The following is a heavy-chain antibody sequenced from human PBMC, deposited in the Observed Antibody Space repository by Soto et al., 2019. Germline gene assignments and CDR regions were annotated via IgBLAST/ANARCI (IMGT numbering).Heavy chain of an antibody. V-gene: IGHV4-34*01. Sequence: PETLSLTCAVYGGSFSGYYWSWIRQPPGKGLEWIGEINHSGSTNYNPSVKSRVTISVDTSKNQFSLKLSSVTAADTAVYYCARGAPYYDFWSGPGANWFDPWGQGTLVTVSS. D-gene: IGHD3-3*01. J-gene: IGHJ5*02. CDR2: INHSGST. CDR1: GGSFSGYY. CDR3: ARGAPYYDFWSGPGANWFDP.